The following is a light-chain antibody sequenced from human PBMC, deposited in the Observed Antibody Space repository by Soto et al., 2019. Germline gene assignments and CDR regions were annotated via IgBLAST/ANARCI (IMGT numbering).Light chain of an antibody. CDR3: QQGRT. CDR2: GAS. J-gene: IGKJ1*01. Sequence: EIVLTQSPGTLSLSPGERATLSCRASQSVSSSYLAWYQQKPGQAPRLLISGASSRATGIPDRFSGSGSGTDFTLTISRLEPEDFAVYYCQQGRTFGQGTKVEIK. V-gene: IGKV3-20*01. CDR1: QSVSSSY.